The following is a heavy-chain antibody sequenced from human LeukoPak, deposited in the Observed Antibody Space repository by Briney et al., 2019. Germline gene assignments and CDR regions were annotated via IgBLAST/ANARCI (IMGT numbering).Heavy chain of an antibody. V-gene: IGHV3-48*04. Sequence: GGSLRLSCAASGFTFSSYSMNWVRQAPGKGLEWVSYISSSGSTIYYADSVKGRFTISRDNAKNSLYLQMNSLRAEDTAVYYCARGAGATGYYFDYWGQGTLVTVSS. CDR3: ARGAGATGYYFDY. CDR2: ISSSGSTI. CDR1: GFTFSSYS. J-gene: IGHJ4*02. D-gene: IGHD1-14*01.